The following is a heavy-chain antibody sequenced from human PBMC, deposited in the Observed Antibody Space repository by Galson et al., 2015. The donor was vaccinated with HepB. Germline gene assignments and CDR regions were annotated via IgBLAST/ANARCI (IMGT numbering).Heavy chain of an antibody. Sequence: SLRLSCAASGFTFRHAWMSWVRQRPGKGLEWVGRMKSRSDGHITQYAAPVKGRFTISRDDSRDVLFLQMNYLQSEDTGIYYCVTEEQWRGWGQGTLVTASP. D-gene: IGHD6-19*01. CDR2: MKSRSDGHIT. V-gene: IGHV3-15*01. CDR1: GFTFRHAW. J-gene: IGHJ1*01. CDR3: VTEEQWRG.